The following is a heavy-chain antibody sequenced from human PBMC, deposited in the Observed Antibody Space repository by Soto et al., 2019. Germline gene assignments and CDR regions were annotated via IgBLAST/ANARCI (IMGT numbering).Heavy chain of an antibody. CDR2: IHSGGTT. D-gene: IGHD3-22*01. Sequence: GGSLRLSCAAAGFSVSSSHMNWVRQAPGKGLEWVSVIHSGGTTYYADSVKGRFIISRDNSKNTLFLQMNSLRAGDTSVYYCARAFRYYDSSGRNDYWGQGILVTVSS. J-gene: IGHJ4*02. CDR3: ARAFRYYDSSGRNDY. V-gene: IGHV3-53*01. CDR1: GFSVSSSH.